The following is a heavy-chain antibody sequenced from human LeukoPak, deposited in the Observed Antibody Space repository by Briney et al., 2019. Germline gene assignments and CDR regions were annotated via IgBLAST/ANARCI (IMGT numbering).Heavy chain of an antibody. CDR2: LYSGGNT. CDR3: ARGWGSFEN. Sequence: GGPLRLSCAASGFSVSTDYISWLRQAPGKGLEWVSTLYSGGNTYYAGSVKGRFTISRDNSKNTVYLEMNSLRAEDAAIYYCARGWGSFENWGQGTQVAVSS. J-gene: IGHJ4*02. D-gene: IGHD7-27*01. V-gene: IGHV3-53*01. CDR1: GFSVSTDY.